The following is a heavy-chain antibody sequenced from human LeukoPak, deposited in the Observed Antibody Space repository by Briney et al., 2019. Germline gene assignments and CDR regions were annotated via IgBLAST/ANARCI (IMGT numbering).Heavy chain of an antibody. Sequence: SETLSLTCAVYGGSFSGYYWSWIRQPPGKGLEWIGEINHSGSTNYNPALKSRVTISVDTSKNQFSLKLSSVTAADTAVYYCARRYCSSGRRFDPWGQGTLVTVSS. CDR2: INHSGST. V-gene: IGHV4-34*01. CDR1: GGSFSGYY. CDR3: ARRYCSSGRRFDP. D-gene: IGHD3-10*01. J-gene: IGHJ5*02.